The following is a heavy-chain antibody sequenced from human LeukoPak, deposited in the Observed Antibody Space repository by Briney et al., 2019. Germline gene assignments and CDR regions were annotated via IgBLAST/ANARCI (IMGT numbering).Heavy chain of an antibody. CDR1: GGSFSGYY. CDR2: INHSGST. D-gene: IGHD4-17*01. Sequence: SETLSLTCAVYGGSFSGYYWSWIRQPPGKGLEWIGEINHSGSTNYNPSLKSRVTISVDTSKNQFSLKLSSVTAADTAVYYCARGYYGDKLYYFDYWGQGTLVTVSS. V-gene: IGHV4-34*01. CDR3: ARGYYGDKLYYFDY. J-gene: IGHJ4*02.